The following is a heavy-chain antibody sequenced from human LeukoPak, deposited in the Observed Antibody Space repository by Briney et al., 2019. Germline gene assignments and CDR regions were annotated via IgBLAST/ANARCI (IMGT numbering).Heavy chain of an antibody. V-gene: IGHV3-13*01. Sequence: GGSLRLSCAASGFTFSSYDMHWVRQATGKGLNWVSAIGTDGDTYYADSVKGRSTIYRENAKNSLFLQVNSLRVGDTAVYYCTRAVGATNLGFDYWGQGTLVTVSS. J-gene: IGHJ4*02. D-gene: IGHD1-26*01. CDR3: TRAVGATNLGFDY. CDR2: IGTDGDT. CDR1: GFTFSSYD.